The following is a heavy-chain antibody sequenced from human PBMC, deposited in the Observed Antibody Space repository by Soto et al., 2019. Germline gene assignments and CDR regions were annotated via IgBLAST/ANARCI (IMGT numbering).Heavy chain of an antibody. J-gene: IGHJ3*02. CDR2: VHSGGST. CDR1: GGSINGYY. CDR3: ARDVRRLARRSGNYYIAFDM. D-gene: IGHD1-26*01. Sequence: PSETLYVTCTLSGGSINGYYWSWIRQPPGKGLEWIGYVHSGGSTNYNPALKSRVTISVDTSQNQFSLKVSSVTAADTVVYYCARDVRRLARRSGNYYIAFDMGGQGTMVTVSS. V-gene: IGHV4-59*01.